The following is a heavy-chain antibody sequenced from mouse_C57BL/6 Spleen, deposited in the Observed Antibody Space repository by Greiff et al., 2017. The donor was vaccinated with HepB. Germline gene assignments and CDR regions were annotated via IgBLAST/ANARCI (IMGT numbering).Heavy chain of an antibody. V-gene: IGHV1-26*01. CDR3: ANVDGYYVRWYFDV. D-gene: IGHD2-3*01. CDR2: INPNNGGT. CDR1: GYTFTDYY. J-gene: IGHJ1*03. Sequence: EVQLQQSGPELVKPGASVKISCKASGYTFTDYYMNWVKQSHGKSLEWIGDINPNNGGTSYNQKFKGKATLTVDKSSSTAYMELRSLTSEDSAVYYCANVDGYYVRWYFDVWGTGTTVTVSS.